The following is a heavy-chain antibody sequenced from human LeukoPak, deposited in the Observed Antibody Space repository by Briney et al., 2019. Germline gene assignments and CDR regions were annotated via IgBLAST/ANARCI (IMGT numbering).Heavy chain of an antibody. J-gene: IGHJ5*02. CDR3: ARGYLAIFGVVISFDP. CDR2: MNPNSGNT. D-gene: IGHD3-3*01. V-gene: IGHV1-8*01. Sequence: EASVKVSCKASGYTFTSYDINWVRLATGQGLEWMGWMNPNSGNTGYAQKFQGRVTMTRNTSISTAYMELSSLRSEDTAVYYCARGYLAIFGVVISFDPWGQGTLVTVSS. CDR1: GYTFTSYD.